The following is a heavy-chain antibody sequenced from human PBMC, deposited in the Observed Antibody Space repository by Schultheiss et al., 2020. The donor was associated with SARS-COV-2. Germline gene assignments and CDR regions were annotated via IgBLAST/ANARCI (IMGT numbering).Heavy chain of an antibody. V-gene: IGHV1-2*02. CDR2: INPNSGGT. CDR3: ARDMLGGDGYNWDWFDP. CDR1: GYTFTGYY. D-gene: IGHD5-24*01. Sequence: ASVKVSCKASGYTFTGYYMHWVRQAPGQGLEWMGWINPNSGGTNYAQKFQGRVTMTRDTSISTAYMELSRLRSDDTAVYYCARDMLGGDGYNWDWFDPWGQGTLVTVSS. J-gene: IGHJ5*02.